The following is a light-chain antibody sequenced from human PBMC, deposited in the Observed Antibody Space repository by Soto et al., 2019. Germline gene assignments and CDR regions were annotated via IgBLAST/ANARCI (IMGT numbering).Light chain of an antibody. Sequence: QSVLTQPPSVSAAPGQKVTISCSGSSSNIGKNYVSWYQRLPGTAPKLLIYDNNERSSGFPDRFSGSKSGTSATLGIAGLQTGDEADYYCGTWDTSLSAVVFGGGTKLTVL. CDR1: SSNIGKNY. J-gene: IGLJ2*01. V-gene: IGLV1-51*01. CDR2: DNN. CDR3: GTWDTSLSAVV.